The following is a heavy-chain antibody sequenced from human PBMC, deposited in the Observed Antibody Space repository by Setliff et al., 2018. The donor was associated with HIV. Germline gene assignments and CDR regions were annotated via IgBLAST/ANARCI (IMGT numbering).Heavy chain of an antibody. Sequence: GGSLRLSCAASGFTFSSYSMNWVRQAPGRGLEWVSSISSTSSYTYYADSVKGRFTISRDNAKNTLYLQMNSLRAEDTAVYYCARDPHRAYCSSTSCWVGYWGRGTLVTVSS. D-gene: IGHD2-2*01. CDR2: ISSTSSYT. V-gene: IGHV3-21*01. J-gene: IGHJ4*01. CDR1: GFTFSSYS. CDR3: ARDPHRAYCSSTSCWVGY.